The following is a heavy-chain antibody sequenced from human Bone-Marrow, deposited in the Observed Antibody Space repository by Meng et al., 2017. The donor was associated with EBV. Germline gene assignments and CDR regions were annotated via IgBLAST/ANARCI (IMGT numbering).Heavy chain of an antibody. J-gene: IGHJ4*02. CDR3: ASESGRGYTPDY. D-gene: IGHD3-10*01. CDR1: GGTFSSDA. CDR2: LIPMLGAP. Sequence: QVHVGQSGARVKKPGSPWKVSCKTFGGTFSSDAISWVRQAPGQGLEGMGGLIPMLGAPNYAQKFQDRVTIIADKSMSIHYMELSSLRSDDTAVYYCASESGRGYTPDYWGRGTLVTVSS. V-gene: IGHV1-69*06.